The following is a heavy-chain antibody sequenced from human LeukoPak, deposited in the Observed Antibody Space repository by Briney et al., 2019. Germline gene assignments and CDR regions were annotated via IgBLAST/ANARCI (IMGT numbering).Heavy chain of an antibody. Sequence: PSETLSLTCAVYGGSFSGYYWSWIRQPPGKGLEWIGYIYHSGSTYYNPSLKSRVTISVDRSKNQFSLKLSSVTAADTAVYYCARRITMIVGASGAFDIWGQGTMVTVSS. CDR1: GGSFSGYY. J-gene: IGHJ3*02. CDR2: IYHSGST. V-gene: IGHV4-30-2*01. D-gene: IGHD3-22*01. CDR3: ARRITMIVGASGAFDI.